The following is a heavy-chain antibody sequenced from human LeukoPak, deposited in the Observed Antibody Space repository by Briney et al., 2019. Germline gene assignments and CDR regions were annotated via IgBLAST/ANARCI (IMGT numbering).Heavy chain of an antibody. V-gene: IGHV4-39*01. D-gene: IGHD1-26*01. CDR2: IYYSGST. Sequence: PSETLSLTCTVSGGSISSSSYYWGWIRQPPGKGLEWIGSIYYSGSTYYNPSLKSRVTISVDTSKNQFSLKLSSVTAADTAVYYCARHAGGARRYFDLWGRGTLVTVSS. J-gene: IGHJ2*01. CDR3: ARHAGGARRYFDL. CDR1: GGSISSSSYY.